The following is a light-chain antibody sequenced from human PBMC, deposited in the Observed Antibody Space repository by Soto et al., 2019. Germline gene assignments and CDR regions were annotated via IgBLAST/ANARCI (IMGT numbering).Light chain of an antibody. CDR3: SSSTSSSTLLYV. J-gene: IGLJ1*01. CDR2: DVS. V-gene: IGLV2-14*01. Sequence: QSALTQPASVSGSPGQSITISCTGTSSDVGGYNYVSWYQQHPGKAPKLMIYDVSNRPSGVSNRFSGSKSGNTASLTISGLHAEDEADYYCSSSTSSSTLLYVFGTGTKLTVL. CDR1: SSDVGGYNY.